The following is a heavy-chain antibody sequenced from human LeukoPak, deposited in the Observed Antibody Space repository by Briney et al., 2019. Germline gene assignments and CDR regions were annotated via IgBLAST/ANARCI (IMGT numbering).Heavy chain of an antibody. CDR2: VSYDVGKK. Sequence: GGSLRLSCAASGFTFSSYAMHWVRQAPGKGLEWVAVVSYDVGKKYYADSVKGRFTISRDNSKNTLYLQMNSLRAEDTAVYYCAKDDYYDTSGYRDWGQGTLVTVSS. V-gene: IGHV3-30*04. CDR1: GFTFSSYA. J-gene: IGHJ4*02. D-gene: IGHD3-22*01. CDR3: AKDDYYDTSGYRD.